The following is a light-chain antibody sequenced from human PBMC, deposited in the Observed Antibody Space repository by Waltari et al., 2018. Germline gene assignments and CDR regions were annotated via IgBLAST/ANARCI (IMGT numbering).Light chain of an antibody. V-gene: IGKV3-20*01. CDR1: QSVSRT. CDR2: GAS. J-gene: IGKJ1*01. Sequence: EIVLTQSPGTLSLSPGERATISCRASQSVSRTLAWYQQKPGQAPRFLIYGASTRATGIPERFSGGGSGTDLSLTISRLEPEDFAVYYCQHYVRLPVTFGQGAKVEIK. CDR3: QHYVRLPVT.